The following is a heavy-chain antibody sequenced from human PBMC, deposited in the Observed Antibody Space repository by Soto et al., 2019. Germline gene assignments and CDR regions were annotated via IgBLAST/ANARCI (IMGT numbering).Heavy chain of an antibody. CDR3: VREIDYVGSYYYGMAV. J-gene: IGHJ6*02. CDR2: IKSDGSTT. CDR1: GFTFSNYW. D-gene: IGHD4-17*01. Sequence: GGSLRLSCAASGFTFSNYWMHWVRQAAGKGLVWVSRIKSDGSTTTYADTVKGRFTISRDNARDTLYLRMNSLRAEDTGVYYCVREIDYVGSYYYGMAVSGQGTSVTVS. V-gene: IGHV3-74*01.